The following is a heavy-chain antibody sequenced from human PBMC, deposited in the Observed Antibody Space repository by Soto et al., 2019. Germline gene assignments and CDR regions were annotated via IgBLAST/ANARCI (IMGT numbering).Heavy chain of an antibody. CDR1: GYTFTSYY. V-gene: IGHV1-46*01. J-gene: IGHJ5*02. Sequence: ASVKVSCKASGYTFTSYYMHWVRQAPGQGLEWMGIINPSGGSTSYAQKFQGRVTMTRDTSTSTVYMELSSLRSEDTAVYYCARDRGIDSSIAARPDWFDPWGQGTLVTVSS. D-gene: IGHD6-6*01. CDR3: ARDRGIDSSIAARPDWFDP. CDR2: INPSGGST.